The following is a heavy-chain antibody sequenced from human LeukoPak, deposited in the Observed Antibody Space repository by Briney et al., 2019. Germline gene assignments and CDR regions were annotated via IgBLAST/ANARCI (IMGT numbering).Heavy chain of an antibody. V-gene: IGHV3-64*01. CDR2: ISSNGGST. D-gene: IGHD2-15*01. CDR1: GFTFSSYA. CDR3: ARGLVVVVAATGRVFDYYGMDV. J-gene: IGHJ6*02. Sequence: GGSLRLSCAASGFTFSSYAMHWVRQAPGKGLEYVSAISSNGGSTYYAHSVKGRFTISRDNSKNTLYLQMGSLRAEVMAVYYCARGLVVVVAATGRVFDYYGMDVWGQGTTVTVSS.